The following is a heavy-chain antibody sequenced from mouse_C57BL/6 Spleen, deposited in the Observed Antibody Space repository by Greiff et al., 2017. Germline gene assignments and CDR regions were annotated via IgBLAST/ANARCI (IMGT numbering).Heavy chain of an antibody. D-gene: IGHD4-1*01. V-gene: IGHV1-7*01. CDR2: INPSSGYT. J-gene: IGHJ2*01. Sequence: QVQLQQSGAELAKPGASVKLSCKASGYPFTSYRMHWVKQRPGQGLEWIGYINPSSGYTKYNQKFKDKATLTADKSSSTAYMQLSSLTYEDAAGYYCARLGNPLGDYWGQGTTLTVSS. CDR3: ARLGNPLGDY. CDR1: GYPFTSYR.